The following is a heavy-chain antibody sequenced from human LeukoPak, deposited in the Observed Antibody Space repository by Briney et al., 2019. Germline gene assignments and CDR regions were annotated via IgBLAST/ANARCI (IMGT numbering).Heavy chain of an antibody. J-gene: IGHJ4*02. CDR2: IKEDGSEK. V-gene: IGHV3-7*01. Sequence: PGGSLRLSCAASGFSFRSCWMSWVRQAPGKGLEWVANIKEDGSEKYYVDSVKDRVTISRDNAENALYLQMNSLRAEDTAVYYCARVAWPHYFDYWGQGTLVTVSS. CDR3: ARVAWPHYFDY. D-gene: IGHD2-21*01. CDR1: GFSFRSCW.